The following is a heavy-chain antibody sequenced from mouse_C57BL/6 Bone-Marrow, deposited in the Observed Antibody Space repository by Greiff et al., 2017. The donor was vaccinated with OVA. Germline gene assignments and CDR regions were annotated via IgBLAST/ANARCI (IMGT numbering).Heavy chain of an antibody. CDR1: GYTFTSYW. J-gene: IGHJ3*01. CDR3: ARDYGSSLAY. Sequence: VQLQQPGAELVRPGTSVKLSCKASGYTFTSYWMHWVKQRPGQGLEWIGVIDPSDSYTNYNQKFKGKATLTVDTSSSTAYMPLSSLTSEDSAVYYCARDYGSSLAYWGQGTLVTVSA. CDR2: IDPSDSYT. D-gene: IGHD1-1*01. V-gene: IGHV1-59*01.